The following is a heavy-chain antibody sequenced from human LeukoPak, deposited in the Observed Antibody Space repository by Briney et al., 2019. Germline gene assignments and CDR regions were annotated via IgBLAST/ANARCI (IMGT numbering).Heavy chain of an antibody. CDR2: ISAYDGNT. V-gene: IGHV1-18*01. J-gene: IGHJ6*03. CDR1: GYTFTSYG. Sequence: ASVKVSCTASGYTFTSYGISWVRQAPGQGHEWMGWISAYDGNTNYAQKLQGRVTMTTDTSTSTAYMELRSLRSDDTAVYYCARAHGGYDSSGYYYNYYYYTDVWGKGTTVTVSS. CDR3: ARAHGGYDSSGYYYNYYYYTDV. D-gene: IGHD3-22*01.